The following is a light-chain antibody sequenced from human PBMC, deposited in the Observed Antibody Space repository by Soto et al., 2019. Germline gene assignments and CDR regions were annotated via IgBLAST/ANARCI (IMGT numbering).Light chain of an antibody. CDR2: GAS. Sequence: EIVLTQSPGTLSFSPGERATLSCRASRSVSRNFIAWYQQKPGQAPRLLIYGASTRATGSPDRFSGSGSGTDFTLTINRLEPEDFAVYHCQLYGDSGITFGGGTKVEIK. CDR3: QLYGDSGIT. CDR1: RSVSRNF. J-gene: IGKJ4*01. V-gene: IGKV3-20*01.